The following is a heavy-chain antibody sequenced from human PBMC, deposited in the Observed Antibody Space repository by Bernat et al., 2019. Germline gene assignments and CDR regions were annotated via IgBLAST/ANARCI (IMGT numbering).Heavy chain of an antibody. Sequence: QVQLVQSGAEVKKPGSSVKVSCKASGGTFSSYTISWVRQAPGQGLEWMGRIIPILGIANYAQKFQGRVTITADKSTSTAYMELSSLRSEDTAVYYCARGNRVLLWFGEGESPLFEPWRQGTLVNVSS. CDR3: ARGNRVLLWFGEGESPLFEP. V-gene: IGHV1-69*02. J-gene: IGHJ5*02. CDR1: GGTFSSYT. D-gene: IGHD3-10*01. CDR2: IIPILGIA.